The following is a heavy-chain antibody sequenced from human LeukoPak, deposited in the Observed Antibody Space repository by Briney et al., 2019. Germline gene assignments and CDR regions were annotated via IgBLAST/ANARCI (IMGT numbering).Heavy chain of an antibody. CDR2: IYYSGST. D-gene: IGHD3-10*01. CDR1: SDSISSSPYY. CDR3: ARAVLGSYYGSGSFDY. J-gene: IGHJ4*02. V-gene: IGHV4-39*07. Sequence: SETLSLTCTVSSDSISSSPYYWGWIRQPPGKGLEWIGSIYYSGSTYYNPSLKSRVIISVDTSKNQFSLKLSSVTAADTAVYYCARAVLGSYYGSGSFDYWGQGTLVAVSS.